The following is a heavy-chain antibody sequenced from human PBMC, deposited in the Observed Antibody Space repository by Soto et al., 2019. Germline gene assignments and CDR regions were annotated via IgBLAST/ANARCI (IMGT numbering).Heavy chain of an antibody. CDR1: GYTFTGYY. D-gene: IGHD6-6*01. Sequence: VASVKVSCKASGYTFTGYYMHWVRQAPGQGLEWMGWINPNSGGTNYAQKFQGWVTMTRDTSISTAYMELSRLRSDDTAVYYWARDGGIAARGDMDVWGQGTTVTVSS. CDR2: INPNSGGT. J-gene: IGHJ6*02. V-gene: IGHV1-2*04. CDR3: ARDGGIAARGDMDV.